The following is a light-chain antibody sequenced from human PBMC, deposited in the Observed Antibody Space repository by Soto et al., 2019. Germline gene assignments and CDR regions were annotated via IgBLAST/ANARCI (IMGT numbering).Light chain of an antibody. CDR1: SGHSSYA. J-gene: IGLJ2*01. V-gene: IGLV4-69*01. CDR3: QTWGTGIQV. CDR2: LNSDGSH. Sequence: QPVLTQSPSASASLGASVKLTCTLSSGHSSYAIAWHQQQPEKGPRYLMKLNSDGSHSKGGGTPDRFSGSSSGAERHLTISSLQSEDEADYYCQTWGTGIQVFGGGTKLTVL.